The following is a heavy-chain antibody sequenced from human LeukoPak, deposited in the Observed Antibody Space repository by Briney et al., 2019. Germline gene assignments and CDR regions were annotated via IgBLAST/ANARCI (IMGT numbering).Heavy chain of an antibody. D-gene: IGHD3-22*01. CDR2: IWYDGNNK. CDR1: GFTFSSFG. Sequence: PGGSLRLSCAASGFTFSSFGMHWVRQAPGKGLEWVAVIWYDGNNKYYADSVKGRFTISRDNSKNTLYLQMNSLRAEDTAVYYCARAFTSTGYFYVEYWGQGTLVTASS. V-gene: IGHV3-33*01. CDR3: ARAFTSTGYFYVEY. J-gene: IGHJ4*02.